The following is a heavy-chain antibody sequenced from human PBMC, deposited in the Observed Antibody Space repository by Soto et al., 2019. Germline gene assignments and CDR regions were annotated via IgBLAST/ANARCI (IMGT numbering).Heavy chain of an antibody. Sequence: ASVKVSCKASGGTFSSYAISWVRQAPGQGLEWMGWMIPNSGNTGYAQKFQGRVTMTRNTSISTAYMELSSLRSEDTAVYYCARSSEGDPYYYYGMDVWGQGTTVTVSS. J-gene: IGHJ6*02. CDR3: ARSSEGDPYYYYGMDV. D-gene: IGHD2-21*02. CDR2: MIPNSGNT. V-gene: IGHV1-8*02. CDR1: GGTFSSYA.